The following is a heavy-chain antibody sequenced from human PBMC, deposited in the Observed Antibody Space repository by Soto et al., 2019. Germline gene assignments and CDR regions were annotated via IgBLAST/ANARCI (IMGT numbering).Heavy chain of an antibody. V-gene: IGHV5-51*01. Sequence: PGESLKISCKGSGYSFSNYWIAWVRQVPGKGLESMGIIYPGTSHTTYSPSFQGQVTISADKSISTAYLQWSSLKASDTAMYYCGKYFHYSNSLIDYWGQGTLVTVSS. D-gene: IGHD4-4*01. CDR3: GKYFHYSNSLIDY. CDR1: GYSFSNYW. CDR2: IYPGTSHT. J-gene: IGHJ4*02.